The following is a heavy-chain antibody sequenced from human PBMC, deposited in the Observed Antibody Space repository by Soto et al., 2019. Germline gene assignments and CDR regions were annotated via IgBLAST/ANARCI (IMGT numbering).Heavy chain of an antibody. J-gene: IGHJ4*02. V-gene: IGHV4-30-2*01. CDR1: SGSISSGAYS. D-gene: IGHD2-15*01. Sequence: LSRTCAVSSGSISSGAYSWNWIRQPPGKALEWIGYIYHSGSTYYNPSLKSRVTMSVDRSKNQFSLKLSSVTAADTAVYYCARASSVVAAHTLFYFDSWGQGTLVTVSS. CDR3: ARASSVVAAHTLFYFDS. CDR2: IYHSGST.